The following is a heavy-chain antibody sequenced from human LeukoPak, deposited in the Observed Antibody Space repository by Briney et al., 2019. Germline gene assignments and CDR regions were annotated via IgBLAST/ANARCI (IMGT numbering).Heavy chain of an antibody. V-gene: IGHV1-2*02. D-gene: IGHD6-13*01. CDR2: VNPNSGGT. CDR3: ARDERAAAAGSTGYFDY. CDR1: GYTFTGYY. Sequence: ASVKVSCKASGYTFTGYYMHWVRQAPGQGLECMGWVNPNSGGTNHAQKFQDRVTMTIDTSTSTAYMELRSLRPDDTAMYYCARDERAAAAGSTGYFDYWGQGTLVTVSS. J-gene: IGHJ4*02.